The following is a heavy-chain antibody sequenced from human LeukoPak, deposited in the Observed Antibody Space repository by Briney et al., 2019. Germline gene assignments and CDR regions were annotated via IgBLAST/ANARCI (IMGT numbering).Heavy chain of an antibody. Sequence: GGSLRLSCAASGFTFSSYSMNWVRQAPGKGLEWVSSISSSSSYIYYADSVKGRFTISRDNAKNSLYLQMNSLRAEDTAVYYCARADGSGSCPDYWGQGTLVTVSS. D-gene: IGHD3-10*01. CDR3: ARADGSGSCPDY. CDR1: GFTFSSYS. V-gene: IGHV3-21*01. J-gene: IGHJ4*02. CDR2: ISSSSSYI.